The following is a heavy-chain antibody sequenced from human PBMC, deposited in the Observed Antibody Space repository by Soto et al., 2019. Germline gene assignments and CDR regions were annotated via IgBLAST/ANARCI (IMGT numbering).Heavy chain of an antibody. V-gene: IGHV5-10-1*01. CDR3: ARLVMCSSSSEWFVR. CDR2: IDPSDSYT. Sequence: PGESLKISCKGSGYSFTSYWISWVRQMPGKGLEWMGRIDPSDSYTNYSPSFQGHVTISADKSISTAYLQWSSLKASDTAMYYCARLVMCSSSSEWFVRLGEGTLVTVS. CDR1: GYSFTSYW. D-gene: IGHD6-6*01. J-gene: IGHJ5*02.